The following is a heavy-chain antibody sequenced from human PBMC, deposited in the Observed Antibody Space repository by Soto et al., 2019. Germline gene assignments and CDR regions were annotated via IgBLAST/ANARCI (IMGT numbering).Heavy chain of an antibody. V-gene: IGHV1-3*01. CDR3: ARAAYCGSDSCSDAFDF. D-gene: IGHD2-21*02. CDR1: GYTFTNYA. J-gene: IGHJ3*01. Sequence: QVQLVQSGAEVKKSGASVKVSCKASGYTFTNYAMHWVRQAPGQRLEWMGWINAGNGNTKYSQQFQGRVTITRDTSASTAYMELSSLRSEDTAVYYCARAAYCGSDSCSDAFDFWGQGTVVTVSS. CDR2: INAGNGNT.